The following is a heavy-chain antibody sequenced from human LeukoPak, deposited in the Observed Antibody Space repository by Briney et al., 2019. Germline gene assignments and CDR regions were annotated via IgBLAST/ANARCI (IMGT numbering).Heavy chain of an antibody. V-gene: IGHV3-73*01. D-gene: IGHD6-19*01. CDR2: IRSKANSYAT. Sequence: PGGSLRLSCAASGFTFSGSAMHWVRQASGKGLEWVGRIRSKANSYATAYAASVEGRFTISRDDSKNTAYLQMNSLKTEDTAVYYCTSPPYSSGWSEDYYYGMDVWGQGTTVTVSS. J-gene: IGHJ6*02. CDR1: GFTFSGSA. CDR3: TSPPYSSGWSEDYYYGMDV.